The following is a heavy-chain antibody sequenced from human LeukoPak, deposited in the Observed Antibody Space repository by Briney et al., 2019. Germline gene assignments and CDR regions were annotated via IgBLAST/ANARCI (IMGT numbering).Heavy chain of an antibody. CDR2: IYYSGST. V-gene: IGHV4-59*01. CDR3: ARVYYYGSVRQFDP. D-gene: IGHD3-10*01. Sequence: SETETLTCTVSGGPNSSFYGSGIRQPPGKGLEWIGYIYYSGSTNYNPSLKSRVTISVATSKNQFSLKLSSVTAADTAVYYCARVYYYGSVRQFDPWGQGTLVTVSS. CDR1: GGPNSSFY. J-gene: IGHJ5*02.